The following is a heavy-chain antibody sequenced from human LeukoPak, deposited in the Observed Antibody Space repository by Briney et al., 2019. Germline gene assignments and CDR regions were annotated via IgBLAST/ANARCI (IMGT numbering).Heavy chain of an antibody. CDR1: GFTVSSNY. V-gene: IGHV3-66*01. Sequence: GGSLRLSCAASGFTVSSNYMSWVRLAPGKGLEWVSVIYSGGSTYYADSVKGRFTISRDNSKNTLYLQMNSLRAEDTAVYYCARSWFGESILFDYWGQGTLVTVSS. CDR3: ARSWFGESILFDY. CDR2: IYSGGST. D-gene: IGHD3-10*01. J-gene: IGHJ4*02.